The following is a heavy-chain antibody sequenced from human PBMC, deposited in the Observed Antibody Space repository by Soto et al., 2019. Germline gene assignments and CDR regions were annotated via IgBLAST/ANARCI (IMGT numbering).Heavy chain of an antibody. CDR2: MKPNSRNT. D-gene: IGHD5-12*01. V-gene: IGHV1-8*01. CDR3: ARGGYSGSGGMDV. CDR1: GYAFTSYD. Sequence: DSVKDSVNPCGYAFTSYDINLVRQATGQGLEWMGWMKPNSRNTGYAQKFHGRVTMTRNTSISTAYMELSSLRSEDTAVYYCARGGYSGSGGMDVWGQGTTVTVSS. J-gene: IGHJ6*02.